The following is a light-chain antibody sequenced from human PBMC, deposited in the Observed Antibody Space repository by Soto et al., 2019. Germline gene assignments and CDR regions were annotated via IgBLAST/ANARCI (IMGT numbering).Light chain of an antibody. CDR2: GAS. V-gene: IGKV3-20*01. CDR3: QQYYNSPRT. CDR1: QSVNSNY. J-gene: IGKJ1*01. Sequence: EIVLTQSPGTLSLSPGERATLSCRASQSVNSNYLSWYQQKPGQGPRLLMYGASSRATGLPDRFSGSGSGTDVTLTISRLEPEDFAVYYCQQYYNSPRTFGQGTKVEIK.